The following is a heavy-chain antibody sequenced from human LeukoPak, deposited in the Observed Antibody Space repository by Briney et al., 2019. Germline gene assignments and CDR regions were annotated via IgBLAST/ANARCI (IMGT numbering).Heavy chain of an antibody. CDR3: VREGSGSYFSWFDP. CDR2: ISHIGGA. CDR1: GYSISSGYF. J-gene: IGHJ5*02. Sequence: PSETLSLTCDVSGYSISSGYFWGWIRQPPGKGLEWMGSISHIGGAYYDPSLKSRVTISVDTSSNQFSLKLNSVTAADTAVYYCVREGSGSYFSWFDPWGQGTLDTVSS. V-gene: IGHV4-38-2*02. D-gene: IGHD3-10*01.